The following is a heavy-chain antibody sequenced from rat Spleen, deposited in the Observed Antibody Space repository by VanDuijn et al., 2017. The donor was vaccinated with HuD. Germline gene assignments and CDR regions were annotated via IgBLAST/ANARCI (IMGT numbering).Heavy chain of an antibody. CDR1: GYSITSSYT. CDR2: INSEGTT. J-gene: IGHJ2*01. CDR3: ARDNNYKAY. V-gene: IGHV3-3*01. D-gene: IGHD1-10*01. Sequence: EVQLQESGPGPVKPSQSLSLTCSVTGYSITSSYTWNWIRKFPGNKLEWMGYINSEGTTNYNQSLKSRISITRDPSKNQFFLQVNSVTTEDTATYYCARDNNYKAYWGQGVMVTVSS.